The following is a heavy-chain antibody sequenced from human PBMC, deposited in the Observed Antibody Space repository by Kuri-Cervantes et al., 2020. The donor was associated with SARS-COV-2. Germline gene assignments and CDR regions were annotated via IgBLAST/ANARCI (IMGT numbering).Heavy chain of an antibody. CDR2: MNPNSGNT. J-gene: IGHJ4*02. V-gene: IGHV1-8*02. CDR3: AREGTFAFDY. D-gene: IGHD3-16*01. CDR1: GGTFSSYA. Sequence: ASVKVSCKASGGTFSSYAISWVRQAPGQGLEWMGWMNPNSGNTGYAQKFQGRVTMTRNTSISTAYMELSSLRSEDTAVYYCAREGTFAFDYWGQGTLVTVSS.